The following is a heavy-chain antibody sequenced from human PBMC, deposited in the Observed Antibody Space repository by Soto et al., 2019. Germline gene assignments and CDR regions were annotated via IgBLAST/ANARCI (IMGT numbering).Heavy chain of an antibody. J-gene: IGHJ6*02. CDR1: GLAFSSYG. Sequence: GGSLSLSCAASGLAFSSYGMHWVRQPPGKGPEWVAAVSPDGGNKYYADSVKGRFTIPRDNSKNTLYLQMNSLRSEDTALYYCVNGVEAAANDDYYDYVMDVCAQGTTVTFSS. CDR3: VNGVEAAANDDYYDYVMDV. CDR2: VSPDGGNK. D-gene: IGHD4-17*01. V-gene: IGHV3-30*03.